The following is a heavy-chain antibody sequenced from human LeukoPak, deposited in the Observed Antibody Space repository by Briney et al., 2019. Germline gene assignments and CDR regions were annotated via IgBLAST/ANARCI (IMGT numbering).Heavy chain of an antibody. D-gene: IGHD4/OR15-4a*01. CDR3: ARDPDYGDPY. CDR2: ITSSGTTT. Sequence: GGSLRLSCRASGFSFSDSYMSWFHLSPEKGLEWIAYITSSGTTTEYADSVKGRFTISRVNAENSLYLQMNSLRSEDTAVYYCARDPDYGDPYWGQGTLVTVSS. CDR1: GFSFSDSY. V-gene: IGHV3-11*01. J-gene: IGHJ4*02.